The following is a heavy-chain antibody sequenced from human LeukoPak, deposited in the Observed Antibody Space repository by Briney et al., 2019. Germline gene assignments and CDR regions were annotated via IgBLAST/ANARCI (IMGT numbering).Heavy chain of an antibody. CDR1: GFTFSSYS. CDR3: ARDPDIVVVPAASVGYYYYYGMDV. D-gene: IGHD2-2*01. V-gene: IGHV3-48*02. Sequence: PGGSLRLSCAASGFTFSSYSMNWVRQAPGKGLEWVSYISSSSSTIYYADSVKGRFTISRDNAKNSLYLQMNSLRDEDTAVYYCARDPDIVVVPAASVGYYYYYGMDVWGQGTTVTVSS. CDR2: ISSSSSTI. J-gene: IGHJ6*02.